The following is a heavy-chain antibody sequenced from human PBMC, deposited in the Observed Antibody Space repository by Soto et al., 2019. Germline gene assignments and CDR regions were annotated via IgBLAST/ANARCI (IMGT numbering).Heavy chain of an antibody. CDR3: ARRGYSGYDLYYFDY. CDR2: IYYSGST. J-gene: IGHJ4*02. D-gene: IGHD5-12*01. Sequence: LSLTCTVSGGSISSGGYYWSWIRQHPGKGLEWIGYIYYSGSTYYNPSLKSRVTISVDTSKNQFSLKLSSVTAADTAVYYCARRGYSGYDLYYFDYWGQGTLVTVSS. CDR1: GGSISSGGYY. V-gene: IGHV4-31*03.